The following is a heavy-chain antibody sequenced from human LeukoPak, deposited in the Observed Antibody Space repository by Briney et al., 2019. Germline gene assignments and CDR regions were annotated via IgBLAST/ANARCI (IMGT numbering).Heavy chain of an antibody. CDR2: IYWDDDR. CDR3: AHRKNYYDSSVFDY. V-gene: IGHV2-5*02. J-gene: IGHJ4*02. Sequence: SRPTRFTATQTLTLTCTFSGISLNTRGVGVGWIRQPPGRTLEWLALIYWDDDRRYSPSLKSRLTITKDTSKNHVVLTMTNMDPVDTATYYCAHRKNYYDSSVFDYWGQGTLVTASS. CDR1: GISLNTRGVG. D-gene: IGHD3-22*01.